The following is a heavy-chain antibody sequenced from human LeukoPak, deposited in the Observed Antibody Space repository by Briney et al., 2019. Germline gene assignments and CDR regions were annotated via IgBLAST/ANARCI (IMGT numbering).Heavy chain of an antibody. CDR1: GGSISSSNW. J-gene: IGHJ3*01. Sequence: SETLSLTCAVSGGSISSSNWWRWVRQPPGKGLEWIGEIYHSGSTNYNPSLKSRVTISVDTSKNQFSLNLSSVTAADTAIYYCARYRAFDVWGQGTMVTVSS. V-gene: IGHV4-4*02. CDR2: IYHSGST. CDR3: ARYRAFDV.